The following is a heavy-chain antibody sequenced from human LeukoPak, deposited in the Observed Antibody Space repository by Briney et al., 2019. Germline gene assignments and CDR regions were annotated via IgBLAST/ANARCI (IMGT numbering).Heavy chain of an antibody. J-gene: IGHJ4*02. CDR3: ARRRGYLIFFDY. D-gene: IGHD5-18*01. CDR1: GGSFSGYY. V-gene: IGHV4-34*01. CDR2: INHSGST. Sequence: PSETLSLTCAVYGGSFSGYYWSWIRQPPGKGLEWIGEINHSGSTNYNPSLKSRVTISVDTSKNQFSLKLSSVTAADTAVYYCARRRGYLIFFDYWGQGTLVTVSS.